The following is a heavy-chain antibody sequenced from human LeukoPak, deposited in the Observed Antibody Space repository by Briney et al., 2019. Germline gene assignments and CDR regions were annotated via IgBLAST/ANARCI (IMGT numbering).Heavy chain of an antibody. Sequence: ASVKVSCKASGYTSTGYFLHWVRRAPGQGFEWMGWINPNSGGTYYTQRFQGRVTMTRDTFISTAYMELSSLRSDDTAVYYCARAQSLTAPAGTFANSWGQGTLVTVSS. CDR1: GYTSTGYF. D-gene: IGHD6-13*01. J-gene: IGHJ4*02. CDR2: INPNSGGT. V-gene: IGHV1-2*02. CDR3: ARAQSLTAPAGTFANS.